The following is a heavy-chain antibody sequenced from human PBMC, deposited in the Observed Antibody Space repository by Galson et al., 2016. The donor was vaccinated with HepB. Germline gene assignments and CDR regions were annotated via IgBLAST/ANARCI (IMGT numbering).Heavy chain of an antibody. J-gene: IGHJ3*02. CDR1: GFTFSDHY. CDR3: AIIPGPMVQGVIDVFDI. CDR2: TRNKANVYIT. D-gene: IGHD3-10*01. Sequence: SLRLSCAASGFTFSDHYVDWVRQAPGKGLEWVGRTRNKANVYITEYAASVNGRLTISRDDSKNSLYLKMNSMNTEDTAVYDCAIIPGPMVQGVIDVFDIWGQGTMVTVSS. V-gene: IGHV3-72*01.